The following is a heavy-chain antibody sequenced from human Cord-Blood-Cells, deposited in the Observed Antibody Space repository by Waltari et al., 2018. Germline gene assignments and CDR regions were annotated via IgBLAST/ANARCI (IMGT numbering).Heavy chain of an antibody. CDR2: IKSKTDGGTT. V-gene: IGHV3-15*01. D-gene: IGHD1-26*01. CDR3: TTDLIEVGADAFDI. J-gene: IGHJ3*02. CDR1: NAW. Sequence: NAWMSWVRQAPGKGLEWVGRIKSKTDGGTTDYAAPVKGRFTISRDDSKNTLYLQMNSLKTEDTAVYYCTTDLIEVGADAFDIWGQGTMVTVSS.